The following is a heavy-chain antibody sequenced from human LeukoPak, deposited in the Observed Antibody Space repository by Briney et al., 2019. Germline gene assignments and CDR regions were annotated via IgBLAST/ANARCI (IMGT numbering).Heavy chain of an antibody. CDR1: GGSISSGDYY. J-gene: IGHJ4*02. CDR3: ARGPPPDFDY. CDR2: IHPSGNT. Sequence: SETLSLTCTVSGGSISSGDYYWSWIRQPAGKGLEWIGRIHPSGNTNYNPSLKSRVTLSVDTSKNQFSLKLSSVTAADTAVYYCARGPPPDFDYWGRGTLVTVSS. V-gene: IGHV4-61*02.